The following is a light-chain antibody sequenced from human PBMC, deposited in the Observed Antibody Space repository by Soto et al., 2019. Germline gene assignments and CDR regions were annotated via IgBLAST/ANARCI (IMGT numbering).Light chain of an antibody. CDR2: DVT. J-gene: IGLJ1*01. CDR3: SSWTTSSSYV. Sequence: QSVLNQPASGFGSPGLSIAISCSGTSSDVGGYNSVSWYQQYPGKAPKLIIHDVTNRPSGVSDRFSGSKSGNTASLTISGLQSEDEADYSSSSWTTSSSYVFGSGTKVTV. V-gene: IGLV2-14*01. CDR1: SSDVGGYNS.